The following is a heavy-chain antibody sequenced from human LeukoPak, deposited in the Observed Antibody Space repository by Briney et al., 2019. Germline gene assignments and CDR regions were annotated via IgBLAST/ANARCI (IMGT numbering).Heavy chain of an antibody. D-gene: IGHD3-10*01. CDR3: ARLGLYYGSGSSYHFDY. V-gene: IGHV5-51*01. CDR1: GYKFTTDY. Sequence: GESLNISCEASGYKFTTDYIGWVRQMPGKGLEWMGIICPDDSETNYSPSFKGQVTMSVDKSITTAFLQWSSLKASDTAMYYCARLGLYYGSGSSYHFDYWGQGTLVTVSS. CDR2: ICPDDSET. J-gene: IGHJ4*02.